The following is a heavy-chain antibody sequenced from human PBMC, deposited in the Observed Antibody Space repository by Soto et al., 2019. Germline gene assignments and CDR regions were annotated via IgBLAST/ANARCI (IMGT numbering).Heavy chain of an antibody. V-gene: IGHV4-34*01. J-gene: IGHJ4*02. CDR3: ARYTIFGVVIAFDY. Sequence: SETLSLTCAVYGGSFSGYYWSWIRQPPGKGLEWIGESNHSGSTNYNPSLKSRVTISVDTSKNQFSLKLSSVTAADTAVYYCARYTIFGVVIAFDYWGQGTLVTVSS. CDR2: SNHSGST. D-gene: IGHD3-3*01. CDR1: GGSFSGYY.